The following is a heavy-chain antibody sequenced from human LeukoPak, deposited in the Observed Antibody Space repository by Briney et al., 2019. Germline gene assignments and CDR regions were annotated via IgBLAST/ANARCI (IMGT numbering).Heavy chain of an antibody. D-gene: IGHD6-13*01. V-gene: IGHV4-39*01. Sequence: PSETLSLTCTVSGGSISSSSYYWGWIRQPPGKGLEWIGSIYYSGSTYYNPSLKSRVTISVDTSKNQFSLKLSSVTAADTAVYYCASSREGYCRSWYYFDYWGQGTLVTVSS. CDR3: ASSREGYCRSWYYFDY. CDR2: IYYSGST. CDR1: GGSISSSSYY. J-gene: IGHJ4*02.